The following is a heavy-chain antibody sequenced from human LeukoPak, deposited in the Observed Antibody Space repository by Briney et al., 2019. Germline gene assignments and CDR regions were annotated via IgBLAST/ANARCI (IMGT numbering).Heavy chain of an antibody. V-gene: IGHV4-39*07. J-gene: IGHJ3*02. CDR1: GGSISNYY. D-gene: IGHD1-26*01. CDR2: IYYSGST. CDR3: ASGSTEAFDI. Sequence: PSETLSLTCTVSGGSISNYYWGWIRQPPGKGLEWIGSIYYSGSTYYNPSLKSRVTISVDTSKNQFSLKLSSVTAADTAVYYCASGSTEAFDIWGQGTMVTVSS.